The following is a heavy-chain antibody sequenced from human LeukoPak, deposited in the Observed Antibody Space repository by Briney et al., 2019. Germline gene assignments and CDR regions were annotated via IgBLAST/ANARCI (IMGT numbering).Heavy chain of an antibody. Sequence: SETLSLTCTTSGVSIRRFYWRWVRQPPGKGLEWIGNIYSGVPTYFNPSLKSRFIISVDTTKNQFSLNLTSVTAADTAMYYCVQTTGWPGFDYWGQGILVTVSS. D-gene: IGHD1-1*01. V-gene: IGHV4-4*09. CDR3: VQTTGWPGFDY. CDR2: IYSGVPT. J-gene: IGHJ4*02. CDR1: GVSIRRFY.